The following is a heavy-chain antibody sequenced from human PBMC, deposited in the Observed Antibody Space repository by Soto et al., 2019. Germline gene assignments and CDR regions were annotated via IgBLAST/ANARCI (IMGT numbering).Heavy chain of an antibody. Sequence: QLQLLESGPGLVKASETLSLTCSVSGGSISTSRSYWAWIRQPPGKGLEWLANIFYSGSTFYNPSLASRVSVSVDTSKNEFSLKLRSVTAADTAVYYCARQPTTGDTDLWFDPWGKGTLVTVSS. CDR3: ARQPTTGDTDLWFDP. J-gene: IGHJ5*02. D-gene: IGHD2-21*01. CDR2: IFYSGST. CDR1: GGSISTSRSY. V-gene: IGHV4-39*01.